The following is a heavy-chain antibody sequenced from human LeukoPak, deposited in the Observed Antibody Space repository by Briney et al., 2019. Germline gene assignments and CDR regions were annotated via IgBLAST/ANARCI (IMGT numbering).Heavy chain of an antibody. CDR1: GGSFSGYH. D-gene: IGHD3-22*01. CDR3: ARGRGDSSGYYYFHR. J-gene: IGHJ1*01. V-gene: IGHV4-34*01. Sequence: SETLSLTCAVYGGSFSGYHWSWIRQPPGKGLEWLGEINHNGSTNYNPSLKSRVTISVDTSKNQFSLNLSSVTAADTAVYYCARGRGDSSGYYYFHRWGQGTLVTVSS. CDR2: INHNGST.